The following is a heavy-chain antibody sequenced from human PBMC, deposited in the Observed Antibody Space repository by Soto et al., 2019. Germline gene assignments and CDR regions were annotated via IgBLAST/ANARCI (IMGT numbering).Heavy chain of an antibody. J-gene: IGHJ6*02. D-gene: IGHD3-9*01. CDR1: GVTLGAYA. V-gene: IGHV3-23*01. Sequence: GGSQRLSCAASGVTLGAYALSWVRQAPGKGLEWVSFISHNSGSVKYAESVKGRFTIARDNSQNMLFLQMNSLRAEDTAIYYCLTWSHNVLTAPDGYGMDVWGQGTTVTVSS. CDR3: LTWSHNVLTAPDGYGMDV. CDR2: ISHNSGSV.